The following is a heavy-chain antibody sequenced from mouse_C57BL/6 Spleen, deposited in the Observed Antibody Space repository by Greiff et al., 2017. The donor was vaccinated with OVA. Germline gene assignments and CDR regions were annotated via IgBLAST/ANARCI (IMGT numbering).Heavy chain of an antibody. CDR3: ARSTTVAAMDY. CDR2: IYPGDGDT. CDR1: GYAFSSYW. D-gene: IGHD1-1*01. J-gene: IGHJ4*01. V-gene: IGHV1-80*01. Sequence: QVQLQQSGAELVKPGASVKISCKASGYAFSSYWMNWVKQRPGKGLEWIGQIYPGDGDTNYNGKFKGKAPLTAAKSSSTAYMQRSSLTSEDSAVYFCARSTTVAAMDYWGQGTSVTVSS.